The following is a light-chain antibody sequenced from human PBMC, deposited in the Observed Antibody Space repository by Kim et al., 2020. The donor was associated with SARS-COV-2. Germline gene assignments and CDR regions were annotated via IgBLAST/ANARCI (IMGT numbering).Light chain of an antibody. CDR1: KVGDKY. Sequence: VRPGQTASITCSGDKVGDKYACWYQQKPGQSPVLVIYQDSKRPSGIPERFSGSNSGNTATLTISGTQAMDEADYYCQAWDSSTVVFGGGTQLTVL. CDR3: QAWDSSTVV. V-gene: IGLV3-1*01. J-gene: IGLJ2*01. CDR2: QDS.